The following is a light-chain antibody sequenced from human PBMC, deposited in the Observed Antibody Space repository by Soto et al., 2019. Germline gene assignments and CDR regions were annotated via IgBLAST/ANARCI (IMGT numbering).Light chain of an antibody. V-gene: IGLV2-14*01. Sequence: QAVVTQPASVSGSPGQSITISCTGTSSDVGGYNYVSWYQQHPGKAPKLMIYDVSNRPSGVSNRFSGSKSGNTASLTISGLQAEDEADHYCSSYTSSSTVVFGGGTQLTVL. CDR2: DVS. CDR3: SSYTSSSTVV. CDR1: SSDVGGYNY. J-gene: IGLJ2*01.